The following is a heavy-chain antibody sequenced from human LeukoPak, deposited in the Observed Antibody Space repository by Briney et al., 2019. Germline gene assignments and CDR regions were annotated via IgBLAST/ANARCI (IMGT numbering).Heavy chain of an antibody. CDR2: INHSGST. V-gene: IGHV4-34*01. CDR1: GGSFSGYY. D-gene: IGHD3-10*01. Sequence: TPSETLSLTCAVYGGSFSGYYWSWIRQPPGKGLEWIGEINHSGSTNYNPSLKSRVTISVDTSKNQFSLKLSSVTAADTAVYYCAKSFRGYFDYWGQGTLVTVSS. CDR3: AKSFRGYFDY. J-gene: IGHJ4*02.